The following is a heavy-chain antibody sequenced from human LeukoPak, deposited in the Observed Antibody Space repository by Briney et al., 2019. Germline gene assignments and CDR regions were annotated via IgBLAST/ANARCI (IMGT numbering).Heavy chain of an antibody. D-gene: IGHD3-3*01. CDR1: GGSISSYY. CDR2: IYYSGST. J-gene: IGHJ6*02. CDR3: AISSSGDNGYYYGMDV. V-gene: IGHV4-59*08. Sequence: SETLSLTCTVSGGSISSYYWSWIRQPPGKGLEWFGYIYYSGSTNYNPSLKSRVTISVDTSKNQFSLKLSSVTAADTAVYYCAISSSGDNGYYYGMDVWGQGTTVTVSS.